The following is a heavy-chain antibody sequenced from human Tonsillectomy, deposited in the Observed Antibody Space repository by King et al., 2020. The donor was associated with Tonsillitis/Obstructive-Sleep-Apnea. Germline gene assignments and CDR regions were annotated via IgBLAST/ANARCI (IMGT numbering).Heavy chain of an antibody. D-gene: IGHD1-1*01. CDR3: AREKLTYDAFDI. J-gene: IGHJ3*02. Sequence: VQLVEAGGGLVNPGGSLRLSCPASGLTFSDYYMSWIRQAPGKGLEWFSYIRSSSSYTNDADTVNGRFTISRDNAKNSLYLQMNSLRVEDTAVYYCAREKLTYDAFDIWGQGTMVTVSS. CDR2: IRSSSSYT. CDR1: GLTFSDYY. V-gene: IGHV3-11*05.